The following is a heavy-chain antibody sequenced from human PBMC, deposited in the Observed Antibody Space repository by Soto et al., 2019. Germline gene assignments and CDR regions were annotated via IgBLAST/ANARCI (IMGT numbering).Heavy chain of an antibody. V-gene: IGHV4-30-2*06. Sequence: QLQLQESGSGLVETAQTLSLTCIVSGDSISSGGFPWTWIRQSTGKGLEWIGYVYRTGATSYNPSHESRASISVDTSRNQFSLKLMSVTPADSAVYFCARDSYAMSSFALDVWGRGTAVTVSS. J-gene: IGHJ6*02. CDR1: GDSISSGGFP. D-gene: IGHD2-2*01. CDR3: ARDSYAMSSFALDV. CDR2: VYRTGAT.